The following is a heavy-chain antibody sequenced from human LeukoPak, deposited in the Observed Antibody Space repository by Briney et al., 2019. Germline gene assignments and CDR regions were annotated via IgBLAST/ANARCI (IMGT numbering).Heavy chain of an antibody. J-gene: IGHJ4*02. CDR1: GGSFSGYY. V-gene: IGHV4-34*01. CDR2: INHSGST. Sequence: PSETLSLTCAVYGGSFSGYYWSWIRQPPGKGLEWIGEINHSGSTNYNPSLKSRVTISVDTSKNQFSLKLSSVTAADTAVYYCARGFLTTAAADYWGQGTLFTVSS. CDR3: ARGFLTTAAADY. D-gene: IGHD6-13*01.